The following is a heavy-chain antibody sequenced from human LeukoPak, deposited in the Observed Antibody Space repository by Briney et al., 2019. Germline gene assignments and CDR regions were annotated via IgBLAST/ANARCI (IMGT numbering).Heavy chain of an antibody. V-gene: IGHV4-61*09. CDR3: ARGTQAWFYFDY. J-gene: IGHJ4*02. Sequence: SQTLSLTCTVPDGSISSRSFFWAWIRQPAGKGLEWIGHIFTTGFTNYNPSLRGRVTISMDVSKDQFSLRLTSVTAEDTAVYYCARGTQAWFYFDYWGQGTLATVSS. CDR2: IFTTGFT. CDR1: DGSISSRSFF. D-gene: IGHD3-9*01.